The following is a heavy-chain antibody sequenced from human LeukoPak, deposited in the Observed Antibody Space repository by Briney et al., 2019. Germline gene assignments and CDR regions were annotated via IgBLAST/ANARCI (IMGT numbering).Heavy chain of an antibody. CDR1: GFTFSDNY. J-gene: IGHJ4*02. V-gene: IGHV3-11*01. D-gene: IGHD1-7*01. Sequence: GGSLRLSCAASGFTFSDNYMSWIRQAPGKGLEWVSYISSSGNTIYYADSVKGRFTISRDNAKNSLYLRMNSLRAEDTAMYYCARGTLNWNSYLDFWGQGTLVTVSS. CDR3: ARGTLNWNSYLDF. CDR2: ISSSGNTI.